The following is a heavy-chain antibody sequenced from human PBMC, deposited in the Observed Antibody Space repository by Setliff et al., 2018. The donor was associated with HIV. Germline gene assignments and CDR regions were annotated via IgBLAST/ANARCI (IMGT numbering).Heavy chain of an antibody. CDR3: AREPCSGGSCYSGYFDY. V-gene: IGHV3-74*03. CDR1: GFTFSSYW. Sequence: GGSLRLSCAASGFTFSSYWMHWVRQAPGKGLVWVSHINNDGRKTTYADSVKGRFTVSRDNSKNTLYLQMNSLRVDDTAVYYCAREPCSGGSCYSGYFDYWGQGTLVTVSS. J-gene: IGHJ4*02. CDR2: INNDGRKT. D-gene: IGHD2-15*01.